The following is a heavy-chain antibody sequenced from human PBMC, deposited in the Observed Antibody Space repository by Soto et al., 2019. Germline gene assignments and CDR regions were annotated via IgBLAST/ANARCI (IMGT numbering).Heavy chain of an antibody. CDR1: LFTFSSYA. V-gene: IGHV3-23*01. CDR3: AKQALKEYQLLPNWFDP. CDR2: ISGSGGST. J-gene: IGHJ5*02. D-gene: IGHD2-2*01. Sequence: GPLRPSCAASLFTFSSYAMSWVRQAPGKGLEWVSAISGSGGSTYYAGSVKGRFTISRDNSKNTLFLQMNSLRAEDTAVYYCAKQALKEYQLLPNWFDPWVQGTLVTVSS.